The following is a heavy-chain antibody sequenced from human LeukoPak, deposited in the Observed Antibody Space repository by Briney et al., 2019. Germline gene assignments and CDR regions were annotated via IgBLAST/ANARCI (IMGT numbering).Heavy chain of an antibody. CDR3: ARGGNYAQGGFDY. CDR1: GFTFSSYW. D-gene: IGHD2-2*01. CDR2: IKQDGSEK. V-gene: IGHV3-7*01. J-gene: IGHJ4*02. Sequence: GGSLRLSCAASGFTFSSYWMSWVRQAPGKGLEWVANIKQDGSEKYYVDSVKGRFTISRDNAKNTLYLQMNSLRAEDTAVYYCARGGNYAQGGFDYWGQGTLVTVSS.